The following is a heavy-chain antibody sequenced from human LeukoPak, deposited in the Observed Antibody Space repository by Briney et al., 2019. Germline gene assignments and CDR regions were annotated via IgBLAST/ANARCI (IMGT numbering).Heavy chain of an antibody. V-gene: IGHV3-15*01. CDR2: IKSKTDVGTT. J-gene: IGHJ4*02. CDR3: TTTNVVATISPDY. CDR1: GFTFRNAW. Sequence: PGGSLRLSCAAPGFTFRNAWMSWVRQAPGKGLEWVGRIKSKTDVGTTDYAAPVKGRLTIARADSKNTLYPQMNSLKTEDTAVYYCTTTNVVATISPDYWGQGTLFTVSS. D-gene: IGHD5-12*01.